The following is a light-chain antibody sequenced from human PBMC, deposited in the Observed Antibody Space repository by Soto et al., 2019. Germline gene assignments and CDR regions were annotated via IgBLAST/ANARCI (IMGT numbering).Light chain of an antibody. V-gene: IGLV4-69*01. CDR2: LNSDGSH. J-gene: IGLJ2*01. CDR1: SGHSSYA. CDR3: QTWGTGIHVV. Sequence: QSVLTQSPSASASLGASVKLTCTLSSGHSSYAIAWHQQQPEKGPRYLVKLNSDGSHSKGDGIPDRFSGSSSGAERYLTISSLQSEDEADYYCQTWGTGIHVVFGGGTKVTVL.